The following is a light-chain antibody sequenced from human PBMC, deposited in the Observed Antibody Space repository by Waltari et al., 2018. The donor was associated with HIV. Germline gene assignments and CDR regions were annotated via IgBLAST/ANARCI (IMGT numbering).Light chain of an antibody. CDR1: SSAFRISNY. CDR2: EVI. V-gene: IGLV2-14*01. CDR3: TSYTSNDTLL. J-gene: IGLJ2*01. Sequence: HSALTQSASVSASPGQSFTISCTGTSSAFRISNYVSWSQQHPGNVPKVIISEVICRPSGVADRFSGSKTGNTASLTISGLQPEDEADYCCTSYTSNDTLLFGGGTKVTVL.